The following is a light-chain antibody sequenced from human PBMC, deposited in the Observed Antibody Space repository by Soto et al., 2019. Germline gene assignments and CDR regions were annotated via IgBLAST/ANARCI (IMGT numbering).Light chain of an antibody. V-gene: IGKV3-15*01. CDR1: QSVSSS. J-gene: IGKJ5*01. CDR3: QQYNNWPPIT. Sequence: IVLTQSPGTLSLSPWERATLSCRASQSVSSSYVAWYQQKPGQAPRLLIYGASTRATGIPARFSGSGSGTEFTLTISSLQSEDFAVYYCQQYNNWPPITFGQGTRLEIK. CDR2: GAS.